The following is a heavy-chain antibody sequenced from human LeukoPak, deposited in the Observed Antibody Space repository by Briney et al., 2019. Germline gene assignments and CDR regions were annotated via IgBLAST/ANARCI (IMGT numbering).Heavy chain of an antibody. D-gene: IGHD2-2*01. CDR3: ARGLCTSTGCYQGPFDF. Sequence: PGGSLRLSCAASGFIFSSAWMTWVRQAPGKGLEWVGHIKNKTYGGTTDYAAPVKGRFIISRDDSKNTLYLQMNRLRTEDTAVYYCARGLCTSTGCYQGPFDFWGQGMLVTVFS. V-gene: IGHV3-15*01. J-gene: IGHJ4*02. CDR1: GFIFSSAW. CDR2: IKNKTYGGTT.